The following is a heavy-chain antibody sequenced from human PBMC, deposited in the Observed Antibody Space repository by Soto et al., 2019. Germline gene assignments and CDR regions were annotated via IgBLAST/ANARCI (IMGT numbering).Heavy chain of an antibody. CDR3: TTTYGRYSSSYYMDV. CDR2: IKSKTDGGTT. V-gene: IGHV3-15*01. J-gene: IGHJ6*03. D-gene: IGHD6-13*01. CDR1: GFTFSNAW. Sequence: GGSLRLSCAASGFTFSNAWMSWVRQAPGKGLEWVGRIKSKTDGGTTDYAAPVKGRFTISRDDSKNTLYLQMNSLKTEETAVYYCTTTYGRYSSSYYMDVWGKGTTVTVSS.